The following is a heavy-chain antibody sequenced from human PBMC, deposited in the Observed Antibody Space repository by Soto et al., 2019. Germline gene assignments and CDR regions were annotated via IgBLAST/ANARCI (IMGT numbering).Heavy chain of an antibody. CDR3: AREDVVVPAATYYYYGMDV. CDR2: IIPIFGTA. CDR1: GGTFSSYA. Sequence: ASVKVSCKASGGTFSSYAISWVRQAPGQGLEWMGGIIPIFGTANYAQKFQGRVTITADESTSTAYMELSSLRSEDTAVYYCAREDVVVPAATYYYYGMDVWGQGTTVTVSS. D-gene: IGHD2-2*01. V-gene: IGHV1-69*13. J-gene: IGHJ6*02.